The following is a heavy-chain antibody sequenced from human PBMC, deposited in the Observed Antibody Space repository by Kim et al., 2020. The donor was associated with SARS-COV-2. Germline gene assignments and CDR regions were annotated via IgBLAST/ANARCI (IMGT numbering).Heavy chain of an antibody. CDR1: GYTFTSYG. Sequence: ASVKVSCKASGYTFTSYGISWVRQAPGQGLEWMGWISAYNGNTNYAQKLQGRVTMTTDTSTSTAYMELRSLRSDDTAVYYCAREDIVVVESGFDYWGQGTLVTVSS. J-gene: IGHJ4*02. CDR3: AREDIVVVESGFDY. D-gene: IGHD2-2*01. V-gene: IGHV1-18*01. CDR2: ISAYNGNT.